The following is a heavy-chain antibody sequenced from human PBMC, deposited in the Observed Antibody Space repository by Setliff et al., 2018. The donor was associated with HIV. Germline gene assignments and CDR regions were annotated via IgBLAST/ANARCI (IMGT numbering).Heavy chain of an antibody. CDR1: GYSITNGYY. CDR3: ARYYGSGTYHRWFDP. Sequence: PSETLSLTCSVSGYSITNGYYWGWIRQPPGKGLEWVGSIYHDGSTYYNPSLRSRVTISVDTSKNQFSLKLGSVTAADTAVYYCARYYGSGTYHRWFDPWGQGTPVTVS. V-gene: IGHV4-38-2*02. J-gene: IGHJ5*02. D-gene: IGHD3-10*01. CDR2: IYHDGST.